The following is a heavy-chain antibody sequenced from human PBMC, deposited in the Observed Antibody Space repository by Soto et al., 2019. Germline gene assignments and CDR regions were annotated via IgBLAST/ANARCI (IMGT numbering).Heavy chain of an antibody. CDR3: AKVYYDSSGYKRDQGFDY. Sequence: GGSLRLSCAASGFTFSSYAMSWVRQAPGKGLEWVSAISGSGGSTYYADSVKGRFTISRDNSKNTLYLQMNSLRAEDTAVYYCAKVYYDSSGYKRDQGFDYWGQGTLVTVSS. V-gene: IGHV3-23*01. CDR1: GFTFSSYA. CDR2: ISGSGGST. J-gene: IGHJ4*02. D-gene: IGHD3-22*01.